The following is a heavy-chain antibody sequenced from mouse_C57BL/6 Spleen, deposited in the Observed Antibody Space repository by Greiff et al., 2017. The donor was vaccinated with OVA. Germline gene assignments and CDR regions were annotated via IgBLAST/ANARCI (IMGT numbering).Heavy chain of an antibody. J-gene: IGHJ4*01. CDR3: ARLDYGSRGDY. D-gene: IGHD1-1*01. CDR2: LNPYNGGT. V-gene: IGHV1-19*01. CDR1: GYTFTDYY. Sequence: EVQLQQSGPVLVKPGASVKMSCKASGYTFTDYYMNWVKQSHGKSLEWIGVLNPYNGGTSYNQKFKGKATLTVDKSSSTAYMELNSLTSEDSAVYYCARLDYGSRGDYWGQGTSVTVSS.